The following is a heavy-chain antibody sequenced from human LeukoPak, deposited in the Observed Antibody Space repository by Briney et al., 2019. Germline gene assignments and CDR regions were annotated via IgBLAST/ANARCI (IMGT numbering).Heavy chain of an antibody. CDR1: GFTFSNYA. CDR2: ISGSGGST. D-gene: IGHD1-1*01. CDR3: AKGRGGLEPLFDY. Sequence: GGSLRLSCAASGFTFSNYAMTWVRQAPGKGLEWVSAISGSGGSTYYADSVKGRFTISRDNSKNTLYLQMNSLRAEDTAVYYCAKGRGGLEPLFDYWGQGTLVTVSS. J-gene: IGHJ4*02. V-gene: IGHV3-23*01.